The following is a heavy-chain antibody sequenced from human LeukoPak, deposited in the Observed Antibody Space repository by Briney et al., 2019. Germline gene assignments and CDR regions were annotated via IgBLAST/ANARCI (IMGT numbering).Heavy chain of an antibody. J-gene: IGHJ3*02. D-gene: IGHD1-26*01. CDR3: ARDLAGYSGSYYGAFDI. Sequence: ASVKVSCKASGYTFTSYYMHWVRQAPGQGLEWMGIINPSGGSTSYAQKFQGRVTMTRDMSTSTVYMELSSLRSEDTAVYYCARDLAGYSGSYYGAFDIWGQGTMVTVSS. CDR1: GYTFTSYY. CDR2: INPSGGST. V-gene: IGHV1-46*01.